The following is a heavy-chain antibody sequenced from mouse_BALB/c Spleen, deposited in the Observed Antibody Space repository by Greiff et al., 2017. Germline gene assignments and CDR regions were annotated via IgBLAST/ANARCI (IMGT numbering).Heavy chain of an antibody. V-gene: IGHV1S81*02. CDR1: GYTFTSYW. J-gene: IGHJ3*01. CDR3: AREAHYYGSSPGWFAY. D-gene: IGHD1-1*01. Sequence: VQLQQPGAELVKPGASVKLSCKASGYTFTSYWMHWVKQRPGQGLEWIGEINPSNGSTYYNEMFKGKATLTVDTSSSTAYIQLSSLSSEDSAVYFCAREAHYYGSSPGWFAYWGQGTLVTVSA. CDR2: INPSNGST.